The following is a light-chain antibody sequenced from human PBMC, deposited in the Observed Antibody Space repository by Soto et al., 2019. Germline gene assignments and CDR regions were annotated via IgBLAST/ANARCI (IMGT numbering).Light chain of an antibody. CDR2: DVS. Sequence: EIVLTRAPATLSLSPGERATLSCRASQSVNIYLAWYQQRPGQAPRLLIYDVSNRATGIPARFSGSGSGTDFTLTISSLEPEDFAVYYCQQRSSWPVTFGGGTKVEIK. V-gene: IGKV3-11*01. CDR3: QQRSSWPVT. CDR1: QSVNIY. J-gene: IGKJ4*01.